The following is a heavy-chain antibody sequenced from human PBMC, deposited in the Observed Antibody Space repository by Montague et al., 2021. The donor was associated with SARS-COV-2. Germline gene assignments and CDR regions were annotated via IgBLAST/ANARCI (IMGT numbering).Heavy chain of an antibody. CDR3: ARGLEGYSSGWYWDY. Sequence: SETLSLTCTVSGGSISSSSYYWGWIRQPPGKGLEWIGYIYYSGSTNYNPSLKSRVTISVDTSKNQFSLKLSSVTAADTAVYYCARGLEGYSSGWYWDYWGQGTLVTVSS. CDR1: GGSISSSSYY. J-gene: IGHJ4*02. V-gene: IGHV4-61*05. CDR2: IYYSGST. D-gene: IGHD6-19*01.